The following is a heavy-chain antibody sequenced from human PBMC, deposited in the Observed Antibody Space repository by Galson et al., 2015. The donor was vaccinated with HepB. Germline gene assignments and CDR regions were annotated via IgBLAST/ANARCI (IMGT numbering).Heavy chain of an antibody. CDR3: STIFDSPSDSPSDS. CDR2: IENDGSDT. J-gene: IGHJ4*02. D-gene: IGHD3-3*02. CDR1: GFTLRSHW. V-gene: IGHV3-74*01. Sequence: SLRLSCAASGFTLRSHWMHWVRHAPGKGLMWVSRIENDGSDTSYAGSVKGRFTISRDNAKNTLYLQMNSLRAEDTGVYYCSTIFDSPSDSPSDSWGQGTLVSVSS.